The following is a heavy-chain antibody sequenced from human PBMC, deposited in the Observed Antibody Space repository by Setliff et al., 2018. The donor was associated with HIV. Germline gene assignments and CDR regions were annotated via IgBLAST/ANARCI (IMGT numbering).Heavy chain of an antibody. CDR3: ACRNGDYWFVDL. CDR2: ISGNGGST. V-gene: IGHV3-23*01. Sequence: PGGSLRLSCEASGFPFSSYAMGWVRQAPGKGLEWVAAISGNGGSTGYADSVKGRFIISRDNAKNSLSLQMNSLRGEDTVLDLCACRNGDYWFVDLCGRGTLVTVSS. D-gene: IGHD1-1*01. CDR1: GFPFSSYA. J-gene: IGHJ2*01.